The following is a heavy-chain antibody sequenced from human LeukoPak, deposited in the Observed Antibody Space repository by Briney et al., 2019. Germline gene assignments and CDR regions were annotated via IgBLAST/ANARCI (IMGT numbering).Heavy chain of an antibody. Sequence: ASVKVSCKASGYTFTNYAIHWVRQAPGQSLEGMGWINAGNGNTKYSQKCQGRVTMTRDTSISTAYMELSRLRSDDTAVYYCARGGYSYGGLDYWGQGTLVTVSS. CDR1: GYTFTNYA. V-gene: IGHV1-3*01. D-gene: IGHD5-18*01. J-gene: IGHJ4*02. CDR3: ARGGYSYGGLDY. CDR2: INAGNGNT.